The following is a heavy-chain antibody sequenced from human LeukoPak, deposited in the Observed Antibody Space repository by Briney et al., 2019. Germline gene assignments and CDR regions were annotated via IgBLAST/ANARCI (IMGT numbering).Heavy chain of an antibody. CDR2: IRQDGSEK. D-gene: IGHD3-10*01. V-gene: IGHV3-7*01. Sequence: GGSLRLSCAVSGFTFTDYWMNWVRQAPGKGLEWVASIRQDGSEKTYEDSVKGRFTISRDNTKNSLSLQVNSLRVEDTAVYYCARDYMIRGVMGAFDIWGQGTMVTVSS. J-gene: IGHJ3*02. CDR1: GFTFTDYW. CDR3: ARDYMIRGVMGAFDI.